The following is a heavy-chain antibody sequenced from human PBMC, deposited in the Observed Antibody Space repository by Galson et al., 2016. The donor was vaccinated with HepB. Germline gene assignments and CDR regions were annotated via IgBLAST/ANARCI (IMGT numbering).Heavy chain of an antibody. CDR1: GYTFTSNH. CDR2: ITPSNGDT. V-gene: IGHV1-46*01. CDR3: AKERPYEQRSLDY. Sequence: SVKVSCKASGYTFTSNHMHWLRQAPGQGLEWMGIITPSNGDTGYAQKFQGRLTMTRDTATSTVYMEMTSLTSDDTAGYYCAKERPYEQRSLDYGAPGALVTVSS. J-gene: IGHJ4*02. D-gene: IGHD6-25*01.